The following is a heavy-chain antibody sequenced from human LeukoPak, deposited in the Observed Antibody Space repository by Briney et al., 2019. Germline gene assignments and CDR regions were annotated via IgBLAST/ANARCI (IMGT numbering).Heavy chain of an antibody. V-gene: IGHV1-18*01. D-gene: IGHD1-1*01. CDR1: GYTFTSYG. CDR3: AREAGTTGYYYGMDV. J-gene: IGHJ6*02. Sequence: GASVKVSCKASGYTFTSYGISWVRQAPGQGLEWIGWISAYNGNTNYAQKLQGRVTMTTDTSTSTAYMELRSLRSDDTAVYYCAREAGTTGYYYGMDVWGQGTTVTVSS. CDR2: ISAYNGNT.